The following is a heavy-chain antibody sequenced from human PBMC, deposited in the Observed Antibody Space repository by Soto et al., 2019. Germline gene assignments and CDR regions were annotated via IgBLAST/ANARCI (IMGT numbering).Heavy chain of an antibody. V-gene: IGHV4-34*01. CDR3: ARLRDFGPDD. J-gene: IGHJ4*02. CDR2: INHSGST. Sequence: SETLSLTCAVYGGSFSGYYWSWIRQPPWKGLEWIGEINHSGSTNYNPSLKSRVTISVDTSKNQFSLKLSSVTAADTAVYYCARLRDFGPDDWGQGTLVTVSS. CDR1: GGSFSGYY. D-gene: IGHD3-10*01.